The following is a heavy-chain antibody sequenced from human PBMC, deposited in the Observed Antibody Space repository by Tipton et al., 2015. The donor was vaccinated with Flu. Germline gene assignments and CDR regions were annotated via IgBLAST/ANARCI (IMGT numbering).Heavy chain of an antibody. D-gene: IGHD3-3*01. CDR1: GFTFSSYG. Sequence: SLRLSCAASGFTFSSYGMHWVRQAPGKGLEWVALIWYDGSHKYYADSVKGRFTISRDNSNSALYLQVNSLRAEDTAVYYCARDLESSKYAFWGGPPYYHMDVWGKGTTVTVSS. CDR3: ARDLESSKYAFWGGPPYYHMDV. J-gene: IGHJ6*03. CDR2: IWYDGSHK. V-gene: IGHV3-33*08.